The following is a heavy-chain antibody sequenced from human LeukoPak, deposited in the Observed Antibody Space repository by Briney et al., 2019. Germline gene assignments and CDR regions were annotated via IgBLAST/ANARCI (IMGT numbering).Heavy chain of an antibody. CDR1: GFTFSSYW. J-gene: IGHJ5*02. V-gene: IGHV3-74*01. Sequence: GGSLRLSCAASGFTFSSYWMHWVRQAPGKGLVWVSRINSDATSTSYADSVKGRFTISRDNAKNTLYLQMNSLRAEDTAVYYCARQMVRGVIWLFDPWGQGTLVTVSS. CDR3: ARQMVRGVIWLFDP. CDR2: INSDATST. D-gene: IGHD3-10*01.